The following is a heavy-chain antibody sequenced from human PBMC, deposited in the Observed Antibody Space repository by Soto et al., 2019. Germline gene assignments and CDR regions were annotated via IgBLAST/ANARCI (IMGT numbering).Heavy chain of an antibody. J-gene: IGHJ4*02. CDR3: ARTSGYDSSPYY. Sequence: QVQLVQSGDEVKKPGSSVQVSCKAYGGTFSRYAISWVRQAPGHGLAWMGGIIPIFGTANYAHKFQGRVTITADESTSTAYMELISLRSEDTAVYYCARTSGYDSSPYYWGQGTLVTVSS. V-gene: IGHV1-69*12. CDR2: IIPIFGTA. CDR1: GGTFSRYA. D-gene: IGHD5-12*01.